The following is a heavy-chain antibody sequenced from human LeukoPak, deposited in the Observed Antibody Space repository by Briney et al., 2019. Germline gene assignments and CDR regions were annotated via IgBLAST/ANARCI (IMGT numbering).Heavy chain of an antibody. J-gene: IGHJ4*02. CDR3: AEGGTMVRGVIINY. D-gene: IGHD3-10*01. Sequence: PGGSLRLSCAASGFTFSSYAMSWVRQAPWKGLEWVSAISGSGGSTYYADSVKGRFTISRDNSKNTLYLQMNSLRAEDTAVYYCAEGGTMVRGVIINYWGQGTLVTVSS. V-gene: IGHV3-23*01. CDR1: GFTFSSYA. CDR2: ISGSGGST.